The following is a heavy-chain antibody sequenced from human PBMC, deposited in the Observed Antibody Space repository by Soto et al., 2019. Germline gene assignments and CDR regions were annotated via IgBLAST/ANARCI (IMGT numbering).Heavy chain of an antibody. V-gene: IGHV1-8*01. CDR3: AREVVDVDETTSVYLDP. CDR2: MNTNTNYT. D-gene: IGHD1-7*01. Sequence: GASVKVSCKASGYTFTSYAIHWVRQATGQGLEWMGWMNTNTNYTDCAERFQGRVTLTWNTSISTAYMEMRRLTFDDTARYFCAREVVDVDETTSVYLDPWGQGTQVTVSS. J-gene: IGHJ5*02. CDR1: GYTFTSYA.